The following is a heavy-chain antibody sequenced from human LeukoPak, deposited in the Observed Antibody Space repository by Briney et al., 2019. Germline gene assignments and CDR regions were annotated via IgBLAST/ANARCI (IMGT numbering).Heavy chain of an antibody. J-gene: IGHJ5*02. V-gene: IGHV5-51*01. Sequence: GESLKISCKGSGYSFASYWIGWVRQLPGKGLEWMGIIYPGDSDTRYSPSFQGQVTISADKSISTAYLQWSSLKASDTAMYYCARKSSGYRSSWYSASWFDPWGQGTLVTVSS. CDR1: GYSFASYW. D-gene: IGHD6-13*01. CDR3: ARKSSGYRSSWYSASWFDP. CDR2: IYPGDSDT.